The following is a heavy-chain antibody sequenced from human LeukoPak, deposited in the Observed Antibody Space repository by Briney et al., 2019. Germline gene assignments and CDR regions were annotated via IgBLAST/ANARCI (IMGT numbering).Heavy chain of an antibody. V-gene: IGHV3-21*01. Sequence: GGSLRLSCAASGFTFSSCSMNWVRQAPGKGLEWVSSISSSSSYIYYADSVKGRFTISRDNAKNSLYLQMNSLRAEDTAAYYCASNIVVVPAAANWFDPWGQGTLVTVSS. CDR3: ASNIVVVPAAANWFDP. CDR2: ISSSSSYI. CDR1: GFTFSSCS. D-gene: IGHD2-2*01. J-gene: IGHJ5*02.